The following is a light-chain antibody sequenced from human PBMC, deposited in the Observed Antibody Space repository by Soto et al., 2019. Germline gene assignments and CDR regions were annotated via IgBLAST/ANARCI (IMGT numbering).Light chain of an antibody. J-gene: IGKJ5*01. CDR3: QQADTLPIT. CDR1: QGISNY. CDR2: AAS. Sequence: DIQMTQSPSSLSASVGDRVTITCRASQGISNYLAWYQQRPGKAPKLLIFAASTLQSGVPSRFSGSGSRTDFTLTITDLQPEDVATYYCQQADTLPITFGQGTRLEIK. V-gene: IGKV1-12*01.